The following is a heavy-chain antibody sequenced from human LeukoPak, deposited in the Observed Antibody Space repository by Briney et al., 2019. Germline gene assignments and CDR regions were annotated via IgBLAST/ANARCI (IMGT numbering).Heavy chain of an antibody. CDR2: ISGSGGST. D-gene: IGHD2-21*02. V-gene: IGHV3-23*01. CDR1: GFTFSSYA. J-gene: IGHJ4*02. CDR3: AKDNRYCGGDCSPTEADY. Sequence: GGSLRLSCAASGFTFSSYAMSWVRQAPGKGLEWVSAISGSGGSTYYADSVKGRFTISRDNSKNTLYLQMNSLRAEDTAVYYCAKDNRYCGGDCSPTEADYWGQGTLVTVSS.